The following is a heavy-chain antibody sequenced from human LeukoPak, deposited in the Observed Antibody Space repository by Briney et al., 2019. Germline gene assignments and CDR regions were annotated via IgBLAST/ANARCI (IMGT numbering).Heavy chain of an antibody. CDR3: ARDDYGDYWYFDY. Sequence: PSETLSLTCTVSGGSISRYYWTWIRQPPGKGLEWIGYIYYSGSTNYNPSLKSRVTISVDTSKNQFSLKLSSVTAADTAVYYCARDDYGDYWYFDYWGQGTLVTVSS. J-gene: IGHJ4*02. CDR2: IYYSGST. D-gene: IGHD4-17*01. CDR1: GGSISRYY. V-gene: IGHV4-59*01.